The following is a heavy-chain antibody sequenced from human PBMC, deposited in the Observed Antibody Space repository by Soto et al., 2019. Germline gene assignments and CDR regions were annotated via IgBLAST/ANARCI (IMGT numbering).Heavy chain of an antibody. CDR3: ARGITIFGVGSRG. V-gene: IGHV1-8*01. Sequence: QVQLVQSGAEVKKPGASVKVSSIASGYTFTNDDINWVRQATGQGIEWMGWMNPNSGNTGYAQKFKGRGTMTRNTSIRTAYMELNSLRSEHTAVYYCARGITIFGVGSRGRGQGSLVTVSS. D-gene: IGHD3-3*01. J-gene: IGHJ4*02. CDR1: GYTFTNDD. CDR2: MNPNSGNT.